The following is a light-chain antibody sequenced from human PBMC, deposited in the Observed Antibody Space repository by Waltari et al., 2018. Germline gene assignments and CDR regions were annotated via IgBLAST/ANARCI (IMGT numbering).Light chain of an antibody. CDR2: CAS. Sequence: DIVMTQSPDSLAVSLGERAVINCKSSQSVFHTNDKNYLAWYQQKPGHPPKPLIYCASTRDSGVPDRFSGSGSGTDFTLAISSLQPEDVAVYVCQQYYSSPNTFGQGTKVEIK. CDR3: QQYYSSPNT. V-gene: IGKV4-1*01. CDR1: QSVFHTNDKNY. J-gene: IGKJ2*01.